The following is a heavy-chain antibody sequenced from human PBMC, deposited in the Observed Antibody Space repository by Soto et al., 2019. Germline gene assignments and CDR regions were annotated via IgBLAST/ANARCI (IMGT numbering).Heavy chain of an antibody. CDR2: INPNSGGT. D-gene: IGHD3-9*01. CDR3: ARSRMLRYFDWLSHDAFDI. V-gene: IGHV1-2*02. CDR1: GYTFTGYY. Sequence: GASVKVSCKASGYTFTGYYMHWVRQAPGQGLEWMGWINPNSGGTNYEQKFQGRVTMTRGTSISTAYMELSRLRSDDTAVYYCARSRMLRYFDWLSHDAFDIWGQGTMVTVSS. J-gene: IGHJ3*02.